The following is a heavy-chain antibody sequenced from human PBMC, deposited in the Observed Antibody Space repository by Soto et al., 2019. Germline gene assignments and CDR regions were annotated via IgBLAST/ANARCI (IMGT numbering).Heavy chain of an antibody. J-gene: IGHJ6*02. Sequence: SVKVSCKASGGTFSSYAISWVRQAPGQGLEWMGGIIPIFGTANYAQKFQGRVTITADESTSTAYMELSSLRSEDTAVYYCARDPEVAAFFYYGMDVWGQGTTVTVSS. D-gene: IGHD6-19*01. CDR1: GGTFSSYA. V-gene: IGHV1-69*13. CDR3: ARDPEVAAFFYYGMDV. CDR2: IIPIFGTA.